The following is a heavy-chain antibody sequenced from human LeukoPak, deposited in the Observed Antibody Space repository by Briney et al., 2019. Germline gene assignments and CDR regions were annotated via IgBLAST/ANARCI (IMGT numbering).Heavy chain of an antibody. CDR3: ARGNVDTDMAPYY. V-gene: IGHV1-69*05. D-gene: IGHD5-18*01. CDR1: GGTFSSHA. CDR2: IIPIFGTA. Sequence: GASVKVSCKASGGTFSSHAISWVRQAPGQGLEWMGGIIPIFGTANYAQKFQGRVTITTDESTSTAYMELSSLRSEDTAVYYCARGNVDTDMAPYYWGQGTLVTVSS. J-gene: IGHJ4*02.